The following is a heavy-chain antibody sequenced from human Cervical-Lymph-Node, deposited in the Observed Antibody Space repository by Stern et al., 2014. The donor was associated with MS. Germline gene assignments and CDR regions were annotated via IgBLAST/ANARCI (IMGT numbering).Heavy chain of an antibody. V-gene: IGHV1-46*03. CDR2: ISPRGSTA. CDR1: GYTFINYY. D-gene: IGHD5-18*01. CDR3: ARPSTGGYTYGGNFDY. J-gene: IGHJ4*02. Sequence: VQLEESGAEVKKPGASVKVSCEASGYTFINYYIHWVRQAPGQGLDWMGVISPRGSTANYAQKFQGRVTMTRDTSTSTVYMELSSLRSEDTAVYYCARPSTGGYTYGGNFDYWGQGALVTVSS.